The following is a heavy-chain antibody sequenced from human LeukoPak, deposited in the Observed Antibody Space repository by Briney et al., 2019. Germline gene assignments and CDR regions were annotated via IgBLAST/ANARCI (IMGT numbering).Heavy chain of an antibody. V-gene: IGHV3-30*02. J-gene: IGHJ3*02. Sequence: GGSLRLSCAASGFTFSSYGMHWVRQAPGKGLEWVAFIRYDGSNKYYADSVKGRFTISRDNSKNTLYLQMNSLRAEDTAVYYCAIDLLEWLSLQEAFDIWGQGTMVTVSS. CDR2: IRYDGSNK. CDR1: GFTFSSYG. D-gene: IGHD3-3*01. CDR3: AIDLLEWLSLQEAFDI.